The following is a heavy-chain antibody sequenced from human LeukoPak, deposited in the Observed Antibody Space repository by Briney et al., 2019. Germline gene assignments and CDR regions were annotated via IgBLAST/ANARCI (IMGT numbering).Heavy chain of an antibody. CDR2: IRYDGSNK. J-gene: IGHJ3*02. CDR1: GFTFISYG. Sequence: PGWFLRLSCATSGFTFISYGMHWGLQSPGKGLEWVAFIRYDGSNKYYADSVTGRFTISRDNSKNTLYLQMNSLRAEDTAVYYCAKDSYYGGNSVGAFDIWGQGTMVTVSS. V-gene: IGHV3-30*02. D-gene: IGHD4-23*01. CDR3: AKDSYYGGNSVGAFDI.